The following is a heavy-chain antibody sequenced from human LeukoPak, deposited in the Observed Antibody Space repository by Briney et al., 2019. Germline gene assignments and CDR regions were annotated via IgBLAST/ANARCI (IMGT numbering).Heavy chain of an antibody. V-gene: IGHV4-61*01. CDR3: TRTNYGDYNWFDP. CDR2: IHYSGST. CDR1: GGAVSSGSYY. D-gene: IGHD4-17*01. J-gene: IGHJ5*02. Sequence: PSETLSLTCTVSGGAVSSGSYYWSWIQQPPGQGLEWIGYIHYSGSTKYNPSLKSRVTMSVDTSKNQFSLKVTSVTAADTAIYYCTRTNYGDYNWFDPWGQGTLVTVSS.